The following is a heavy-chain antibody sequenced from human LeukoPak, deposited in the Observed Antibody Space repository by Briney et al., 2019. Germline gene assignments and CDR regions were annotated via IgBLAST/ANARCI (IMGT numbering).Heavy chain of an antibody. CDR3: ARTLVGYSSSSPFDY. CDR2: IWYDGSNK. D-gene: IGHD6-6*01. J-gene: IGHJ4*02. CDR1: GFTFSSYG. V-gene: IGHV3-33*01. Sequence: GGSLRLSCAASGFTFSSYGMHWVRQAPGKGLEWVAVIWYDGSNKYYADSVKGRFTISGDNSKNTLYLQMNSLRAEDTAVYYCARTLVGYSSSSPFDYWGQGTLVTVSS.